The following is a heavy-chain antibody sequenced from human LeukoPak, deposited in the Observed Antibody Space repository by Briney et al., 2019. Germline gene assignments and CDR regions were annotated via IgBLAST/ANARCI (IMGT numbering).Heavy chain of an antibody. CDR1: GYTFTTYG. V-gene: IGHV1-18*01. D-gene: IGHD6-6*01. Sequence: GASVKVSCKASGYTFTTYGISWVRQAPGQGLEWMGWISAYNGNTNYAQKLQGRVTMTTDTSTDTAYMELSSLRSEDTAVYYCATRSLGQQLVFDYWGQGTLVTVSS. CDR3: ATRSLGQQLVFDY. CDR2: ISAYNGNT. J-gene: IGHJ4*02.